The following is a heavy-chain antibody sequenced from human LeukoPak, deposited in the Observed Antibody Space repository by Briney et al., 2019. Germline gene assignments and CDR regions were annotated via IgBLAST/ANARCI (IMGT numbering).Heavy chain of an antibody. CDR1: GDSVSTSGNY. CDR3: ARHRMTTVTSLRPAFTWFDS. Sequence: SETLSLTGTVSGDSVSTSGNYWAWIRQPPGKGLEWIGNIFYSGSTYYNPSLKSRVTISVDSSKNHFSLKLSSVTATDTAVYYCARHRMTTVTSLRPAFTWFDSWGQGTLVTVSS. CDR2: IFYSGST. J-gene: IGHJ5*01. V-gene: IGHV4-39*01. D-gene: IGHD4-17*01.